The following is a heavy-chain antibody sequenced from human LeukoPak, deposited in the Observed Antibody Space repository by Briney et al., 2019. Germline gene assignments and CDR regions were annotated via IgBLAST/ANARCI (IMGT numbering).Heavy chain of an antibody. Sequence: ASVTVSFKSSGYTFSVYYMHWVRQAPGQGLEWVGWINPDSGGTNFARKFQGRVTMTRDTSISTAYMELSRLRSDDTAEYYCAWEAYCGGDCRSPFFDYWGQGTLVTVSS. CDR2: INPDSGGT. J-gene: IGHJ4*02. CDR1: GYTFSVYY. CDR3: AWEAYCGGDCRSPFFDY. D-gene: IGHD2-21*02. V-gene: IGHV1-2*02.